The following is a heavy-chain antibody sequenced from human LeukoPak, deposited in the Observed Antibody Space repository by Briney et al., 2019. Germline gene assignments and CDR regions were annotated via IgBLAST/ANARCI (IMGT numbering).Heavy chain of an antibody. CDR3: ARGRTAMPFDY. V-gene: IGHV4-34*01. Sequence: PSETLSLTCAVYGGSFSGYYWSWIRQPPGKGLEWIGEINHSGSTNYNPSLKSRVTMSVDTSKNQFSLKLSSVTAADTAVYYCARGRTAMPFDYWGQGTLVTVSS. CDR1: GGSFSGYY. D-gene: IGHD5-18*01. CDR2: INHSGST. J-gene: IGHJ4*02.